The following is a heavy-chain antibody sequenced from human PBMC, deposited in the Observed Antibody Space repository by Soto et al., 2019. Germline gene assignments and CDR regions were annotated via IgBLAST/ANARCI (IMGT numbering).Heavy chain of an antibody. Sequence: GSLILSYSASGFTFIIYAMSWVRRAPGKGLEWVSAISGSGGSTYYADSVKGRFTISRDNSKNTLYLQMNSLRAEDTAVYYCAYSSSWLDYYFGMDVWGQGTTVTVSS. D-gene: IGHD6-13*01. J-gene: IGHJ6*02. CDR3: AYSSSWLDYYFGMDV. CDR1: GFTFIIYA. CDR2: ISGSGGST. V-gene: IGHV3-23*01.